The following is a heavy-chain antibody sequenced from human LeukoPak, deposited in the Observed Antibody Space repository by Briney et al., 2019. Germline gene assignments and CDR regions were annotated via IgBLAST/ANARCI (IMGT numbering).Heavy chain of an antibody. V-gene: IGHV3-30*02. CDR3: AKDTPTTGYHLDS. Sequence: GGSLRLSCTASGFTLRGYGMRWVRQAPGKGLEWVAFIRYDGSDKSYADSVKGRFTISRDNSENTLYLQINSLRVEDTAVYYCAKDTPTTGYHLDSWGQGTLVTVSS. D-gene: IGHD1-1*01. CDR1: GFTLRGYG. J-gene: IGHJ4*02. CDR2: IRYDGSDK.